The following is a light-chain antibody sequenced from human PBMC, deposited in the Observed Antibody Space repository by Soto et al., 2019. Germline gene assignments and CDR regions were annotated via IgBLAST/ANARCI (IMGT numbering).Light chain of an antibody. CDR2: TVS. CDR3: MQGTHWPPT. V-gene: IGKV2-30*01. CDR1: QSLVYSDGYAY. Sequence: DVVMTQSPLSLPVTLGQPASISCRSSQSLVYSDGYAYLNWFYQRPGQSPRRLIYTVSKRDSGVPDRFSGSGSGTDFTLRISRVEAEDVGVYYCMQGTHWPPTFGQGTKVEIK. J-gene: IGKJ1*01.